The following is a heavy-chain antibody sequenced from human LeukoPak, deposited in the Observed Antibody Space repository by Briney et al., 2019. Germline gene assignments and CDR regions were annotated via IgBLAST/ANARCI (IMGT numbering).Heavy chain of an antibody. CDR1: GGSFSGYY. Sequence: SETLSLTCAVYGGSFSGYYWSWIRQPPGKGLEWIGEINHSGSTNYNPSLKSRVTISVDTSKNQFSLKLSSVTAADTAVYYCARLYAGYCSSTSCYTELDYWGQGTLVTVSS. D-gene: IGHD2-2*02. CDR2: INHSGST. CDR3: ARLYAGYCSSTSCYTELDY. V-gene: IGHV4-34*01. J-gene: IGHJ4*02.